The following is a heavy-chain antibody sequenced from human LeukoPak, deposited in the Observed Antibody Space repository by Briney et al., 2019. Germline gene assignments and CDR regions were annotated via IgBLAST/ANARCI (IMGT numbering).Heavy chain of an antibody. CDR2: ISGGSSII. Sequence: GGSLRLSCAVSGFTFSNAWMNWVRQAPGKGLEGVSYISGGSSIIKYADSVKGRFTISRDNAQNSLYLQMNSLRAEDTAVYYCARDYDHSFDYWGQGILVTVSS. D-gene: IGHD5-12*01. V-gene: IGHV3-48*01. CDR3: ARDYDHSFDY. J-gene: IGHJ4*02. CDR1: GFTFSNAW.